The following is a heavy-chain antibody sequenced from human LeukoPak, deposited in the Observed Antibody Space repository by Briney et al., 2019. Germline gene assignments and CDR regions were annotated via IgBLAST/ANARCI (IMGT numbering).Heavy chain of an antibody. Sequence: GGSLRLSCAASGFTFTSYGMHWVRQAPGKGLEWVAVISYDGINKYYADSVKGRFTISRDNSKNTLYLQMNSLRAEDTAVYYCARRAGASSHPYDYWGQGTLVTVSS. CDR1: GFTFTSYG. J-gene: IGHJ4*02. D-gene: IGHD4/OR15-4a*01. V-gene: IGHV3-30*03. CDR2: ISYDGINK. CDR3: ARRAGASSHPYDY.